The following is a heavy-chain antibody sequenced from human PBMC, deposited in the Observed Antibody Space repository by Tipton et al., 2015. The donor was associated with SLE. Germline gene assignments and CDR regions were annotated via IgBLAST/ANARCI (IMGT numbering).Heavy chain of an antibody. CDR2: IYPSGRP. CDR3: ARVSVTNYYFDY. CDR1: GDSFNANF. V-gene: IGHV4-4*07. Sequence: LRLSCTVSGDSFNANFWSWIRQPAGKGMEWIGRIYPSGRPNYNPSLKSRVTMSVDTSKNHFSLKLTSVTAADTAVYYCARVSVTNYYFDYWGRGTLVTVSS. J-gene: IGHJ4*02. D-gene: IGHD4-17*01.